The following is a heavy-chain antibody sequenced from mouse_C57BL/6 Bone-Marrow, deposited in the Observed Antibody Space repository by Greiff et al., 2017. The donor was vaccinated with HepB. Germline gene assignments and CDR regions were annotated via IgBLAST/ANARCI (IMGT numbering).Heavy chain of an antibody. CDR1: GYTFTDYE. V-gene: IGHV1-15*01. CDR3: SRSSYWFAD. D-gene: IGHD1-1*01. Sequence: VKLLESGAELVKPGASVTLSCKASGYTFTDYEMHWVKQTPVHGLEWIGAIDPETGGNDYNQKFKGKAILTADKSSSTAYMELRSLTSEDSAVYYCSRSSYWFADWGQGTPVTVSA. CDR2: IDPETGGN. J-gene: IGHJ3*01.